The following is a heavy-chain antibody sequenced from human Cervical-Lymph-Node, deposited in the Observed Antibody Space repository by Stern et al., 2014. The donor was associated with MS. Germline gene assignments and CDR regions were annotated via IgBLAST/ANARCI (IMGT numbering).Heavy chain of an antibody. CDR1: GFTFSDYY. CDR3: AREGD. Sequence: VQLVDSGGGLVKPGESLRLSCAASGFTFSDYYMSWMRQAPGKGLEWVTYISTSGTTRDYADSVKGRFTISRDNAKKSVYLEMNSLRVEDTAMYYCAREGDWGQGTLVTVSS. CDR2: ISTSGTTR. J-gene: IGHJ4*02. V-gene: IGHV3-11*01.